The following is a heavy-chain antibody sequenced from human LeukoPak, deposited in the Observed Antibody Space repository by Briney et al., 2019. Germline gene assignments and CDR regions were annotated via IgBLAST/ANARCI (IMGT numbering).Heavy chain of an antibody. CDR1: GGTFSSYA. Sequence: SVKVSCKASGGTFSSYAISWVRQAPGQGLEWMGGVIPIFGTANYAQKFQGRLTITADESTSAAYMELSSLRSEDTAVYYCARRGGGASVLDYWGQGTLVTVSP. V-gene: IGHV1-69*13. D-gene: IGHD3-16*01. J-gene: IGHJ4*02. CDR2: VIPIFGTA. CDR3: ARRGGGASVLDY.